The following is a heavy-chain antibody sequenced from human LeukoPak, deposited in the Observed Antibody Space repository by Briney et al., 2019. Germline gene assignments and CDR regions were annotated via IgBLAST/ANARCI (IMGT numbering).Heavy chain of an antibody. V-gene: IGHV1-2*02. J-gene: IGHJ5*02. CDR1: GYTFTDYY. CDR2: IVPHSGGT. D-gene: IGHD2-2*01. CDR3: ARNAYCDSTNCYAWFDP. Sequence: ASVKVSCKASGYTFTDYYIHWVRQAPGQALEWMGWIVPHSGGTNYAQNYQGRITMTRDTSISTAYVELSSLRSDDTAVYYCARNAYCDSTNCYAWFDPWGQGTLVTVSS.